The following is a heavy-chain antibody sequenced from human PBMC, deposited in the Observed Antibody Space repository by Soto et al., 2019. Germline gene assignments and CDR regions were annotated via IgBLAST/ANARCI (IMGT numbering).Heavy chain of an antibody. CDR3: ARVGTYDFWSGYYTGHAFDI. CDR1: GGTFSSYA. Sequence: SVKVSCTASGGTFSSYAISWVRQAPGQGLEWMGGIIPIFGTANYAQKFQGRVTITADESTSTAYMELSSLRSEDTAVYYCARVGTYDFWSGYYTGHAFDIWGQGTMVTVSS. D-gene: IGHD3-3*01. J-gene: IGHJ3*02. V-gene: IGHV1-69*13. CDR2: IIPIFGTA.